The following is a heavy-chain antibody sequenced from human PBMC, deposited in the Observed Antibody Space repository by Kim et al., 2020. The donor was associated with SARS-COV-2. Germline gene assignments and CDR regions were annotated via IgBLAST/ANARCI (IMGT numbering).Heavy chain of an antibody. V-gene: IGHV3-23*01. J-gene: IGHJ6*02. CDR3: AKDPHAEDV. CDR1: GFILSDYA. Sequence: GGSLRLSCEASGFILSDYAMSWVRQAPGKGLEWVSSISFSGGSTYYTDSVKGRFTISRDNSKNTLYLQMNGLRGEDTAVYYCAKDPHAEDVWGQGTTVTVSS. CDR2: ISFSGGST.